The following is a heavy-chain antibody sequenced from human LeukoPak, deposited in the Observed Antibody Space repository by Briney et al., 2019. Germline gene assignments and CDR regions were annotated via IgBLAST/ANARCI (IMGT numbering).Heavy chain of an antibody. CDR1: GFTFSSYA. Sequence: GGSLRLSCAASGFTFSSYAMSWVRQAPGKGLEWVSGISGSGGSTFYADSVRGRFTISRDNSKNTLYLQMNSLRAEDTAVYYCVKDRTYGDFSSWGQGTLVTVSS. D-gene: IGHD4-17*01. J-gene: IGHJ5*02. V-gene: IGHV3-23*01. CDR2: ISGSGGST. CDR3: VKDRTYGDFSS.